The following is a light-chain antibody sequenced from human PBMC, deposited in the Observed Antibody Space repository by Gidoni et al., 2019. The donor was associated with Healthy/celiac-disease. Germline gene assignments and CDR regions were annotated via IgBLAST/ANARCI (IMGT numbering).Light chain of an antibody. CDR2: GAS. CDR1: QSVSSN. CDR3: QQYNNWPRA. J-gene: IGKJ3*01. Sequence: EIVMTQSPATLSVSPGERAPLSCRASQSVSSNLAWYQQQPGQAPRLLIYGASTRATGIPARFSGSGSGTEFTLTISSLQSEDFAVYYCQQYNNWPRAFGPGTKVDIK. V-gene: IGKV3-15*01.